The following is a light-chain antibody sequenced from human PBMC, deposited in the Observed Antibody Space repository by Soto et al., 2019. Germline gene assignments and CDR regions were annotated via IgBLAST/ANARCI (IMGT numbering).Light chain of an antibody. CDR1: QDISTL. Sequence: DIQMTQSPSPVSASIGDTVTITCRASQDISTLLAWYQQKPGKAPKLLIYGASTLESGVPSRFSGRGSGTDFTLTISSLQPEDFATYFYQQADSFPLTFGGGTKVEIK. V-gene: IGKV1D-12*01. CDR2: GAS. J-gene: IGKJ4*01. CDR3: QQADSFPLT.